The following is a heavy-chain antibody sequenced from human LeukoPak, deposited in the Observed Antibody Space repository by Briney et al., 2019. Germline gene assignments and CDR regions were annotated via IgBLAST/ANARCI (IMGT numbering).Heavy chain of an antibody. V-gene: IGHV3-9*03. CDR2: ISWNSGSI. J-gene: IGHJ6*03. Sequence: PGGSLRLSCAASGFTFDDYATHWVRQAPGKGLEWVSGISWNSGSIGYADSVKGRFTISRDNAKNSLYLQMNSLRAEDMALYYCAKDRGSGSYYPYYYYMDVWGKGTTVTVSS. CDR3: AKDRGSGSYYPYYYYMDV. D-gene: IGHD3-10*01. CDR1: GFTFDDYA.